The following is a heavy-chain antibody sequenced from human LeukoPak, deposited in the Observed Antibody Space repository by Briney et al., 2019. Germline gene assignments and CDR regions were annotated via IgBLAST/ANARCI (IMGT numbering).Heavy chain of an antibody. V-gene: IGHV3-21*01. CDR1: GFTFSSYS. Sequence: PGGSLRLSCAASGFTFSSYSMNWVRQAPGKGLEWVSSISSSSSYIYYADSVKGRFTISRDNAKNSLYLQMNSLRAEDTAVYYCARIHTPWFGEFPLYYWGQGTLVTVSS. CDR2: ISSSSSYI. D-gene: IGHD3-10*01. CDR3: ARIHTPWFGEFPLYY. J-gene: IGHJ4*02.